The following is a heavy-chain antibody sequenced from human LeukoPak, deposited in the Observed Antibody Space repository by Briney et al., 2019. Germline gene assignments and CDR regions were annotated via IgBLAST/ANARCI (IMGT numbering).Heavy chain of an antibody. D-gene: IGHD2-2*01. CDR3: ARGLVVPAAGLYYMDV. V-gene: IGHV4-34*01. CDR2: INHSGST. CDR1: GGSFSGYY. Sequence: PSETLSLTCAVYGGSFSGYYWSWIRQPPGKGLEWIGVINHSGSTNYNPSLKSRVTISVDTSKNQFSLKLSSVTAADTAVYYCARGLVVPAAGLYYMDVWGKGTTVTVSS. J-gene: IGHJ6*03.